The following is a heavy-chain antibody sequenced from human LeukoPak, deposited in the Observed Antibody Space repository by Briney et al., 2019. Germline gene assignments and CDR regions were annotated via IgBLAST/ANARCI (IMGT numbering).Heavy chain of an antibody. CDR1: GFTFSSYG. Sequence: GRSLRLSCAASGFTFSSYGMHWVRQAPGKGLEWVAVISYDGGNKYYADSVKGRFTISRDNSKNTLYLQMNSLRAEDTAVYYCANVSPPFDYWGQGTLVTVSS. J-gene: IGHJ4*02. CDR2: ISYDGGNK. D-gene: IGHD5/OR15-5a*01. V-gene: IGHV3-30*18. CDR3: ANVSPPFDY.